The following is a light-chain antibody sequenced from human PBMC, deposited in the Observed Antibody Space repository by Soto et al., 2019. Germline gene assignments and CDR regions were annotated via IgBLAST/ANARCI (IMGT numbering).Light chain of an antibody. CDR2: GAT. J-gene: IGKJ1*01. V-gene: IGKV1-39*01. CDR3: HQTYDALWT. CDR1: PTVTSY. Sequence: DIQLTQFPAFLSASVGHRVTITCRASPTVTSYLHWFQQKPGKAPKLVIFGATNLQTGVSSRVTGSGSGTDFTLTLSGLQPEDFATYYCHQTYDALWTVGQGTKV.